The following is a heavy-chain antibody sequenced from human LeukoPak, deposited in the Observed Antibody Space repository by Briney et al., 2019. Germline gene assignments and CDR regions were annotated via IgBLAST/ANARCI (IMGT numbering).Heavy chain of an antibody. Sequence: GGTLRLSCAASGFTFSSYGMSWVRQAPGKGLEWVANINQDGTEKYYVDSVKGRFTISRDNAKNSLYLQMNSLRAEDTAMYFCVRDVGAVRGEVYFDYWGQGTLVTVSS. J-gene: IGHJ4*02. V-gene: IGHV3-7*01. D-gene: IGHD3-10*01. CDR1: GFTFSSYG. CDR3: VRDVGAVRGEVYFDY. CDR2: INQDGTEK.